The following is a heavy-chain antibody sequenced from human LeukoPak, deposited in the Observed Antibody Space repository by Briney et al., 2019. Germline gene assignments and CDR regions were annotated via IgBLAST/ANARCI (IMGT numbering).Heavy chain of an antibody. D-gene: IGHD6-13*01. CDR2: IYYSGST. CDR1: GGSISSSSYY. J-gene: IGHJ4*02. Sequence: KPSETLSLTCTVSGGSISSSSYYWGWIRQPPGKGLEWIGSIYYSGSTYYNPSLKSRVTISVDTSKIQFSMKLSSVTAADTAVYYCARHLTLPATRYSSSWSPFDYWGQGTLVTVSS. V-gene: IGHV4-39*01. CDR3: ARHLTLPATRYSSSWSPFDY.